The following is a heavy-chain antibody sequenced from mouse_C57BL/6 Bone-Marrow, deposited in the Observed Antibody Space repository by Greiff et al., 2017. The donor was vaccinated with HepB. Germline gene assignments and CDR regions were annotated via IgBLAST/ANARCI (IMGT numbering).Heavy chain of an antibody. CDR1: GFTFSSFG. CDR3: GRGDY. CDR2: ISNGGNTI. Sequence: VQLQQSGGGLVQPGGSRKLSCAASGFTFSSFGMHWVRQAPEKGLEWVAFISNGGNTIYYADTLKGRFTVSRDNPRNTLFLQMTSLRSEDTAIYYCGRGDYWGQGTTLTVSS. J-gene: IGHJ2*01. V-gene: IGHV5-17*02.